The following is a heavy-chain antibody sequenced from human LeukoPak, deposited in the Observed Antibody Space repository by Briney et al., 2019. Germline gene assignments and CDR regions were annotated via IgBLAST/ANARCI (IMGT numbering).Heavy chain of an antibody. CDR3: ARPYSNSHPGWMDV. D-gene: IGHD6-6*01. J-gene: IGHJ6*03. CDR2: IYPADSDI. V-gene: IGHV5-51*01. Sequence: GESLKISCKGSGYSFTSFWIARVRQTPGKGLEWMGIIYPADSDIRYSPSFQGQVTISADKSITTAYLQWSTLKASDTAIYYCARPYSNSHPGWMDVWGRGTTVTVSS. CDR1: GYSFTSFW.